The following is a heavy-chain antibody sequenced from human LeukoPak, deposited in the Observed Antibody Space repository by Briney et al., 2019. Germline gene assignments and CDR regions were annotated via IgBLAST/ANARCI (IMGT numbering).Heavy chain of an antibody. D-gene: IGHD3-22*01. Sequence: PGGSLRLSCAASGFTFSSYAMSWVRQAPGKGLEWVSGIVGSGGDIYHADSVKGRFTISRDNSKNTLYLQMNSLRAEDTAVYYCAKDRYYYDSSGYYDYWGQGTLVTVSS. V-gene: IGHV3-23*01. CDR3: AKDRYYYDSSGYYDY. CDR2: IVGSGGDI. J-gene: IGHJ4*02. CDR1: GFTFSSYA.